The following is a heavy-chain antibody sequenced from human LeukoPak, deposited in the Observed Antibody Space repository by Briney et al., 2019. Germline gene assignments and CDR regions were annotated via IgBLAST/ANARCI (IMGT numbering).Heavy chain of an antibody. Sequence: GGSLRLSCTVSGLTFGDYAMSWVRQAPGKGLEWVSHIISSAASTDYADFAKGRFTISRDNSKNTLYLQMTSLRAEDTAVYYCAKSAPSKYWGQGTLVTVSS. D-gene: IGHD4-11*01. CDR3: AKSAPSKY. J-gene: IGHJ4*02. CDR1: GLTFGDYA. CDR2: IISSAAST. V-gene: IGHV3-23*01.